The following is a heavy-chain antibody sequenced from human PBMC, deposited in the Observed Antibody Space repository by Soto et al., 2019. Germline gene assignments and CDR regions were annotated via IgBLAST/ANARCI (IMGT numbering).Heavy chain of an antibody. Sequence: PFETLSLTCPVSGAALSSGGYFYTWVRQPPGKGLEWLGYIYYSGGTNYNPSLKSRVTISLDKSKSQFSLRLFSVTAADTAVYYCTREQSDDNYFDPWGQGTLVTVSS. V-gene: IGHV4-61*08. D-gene: IGHD6-19*01. CDR1: GAALSSGGYF. CDR2: IYYSGGT. CDR3: TREQSDDNYFDP. J-gene: IGHJ5*02.